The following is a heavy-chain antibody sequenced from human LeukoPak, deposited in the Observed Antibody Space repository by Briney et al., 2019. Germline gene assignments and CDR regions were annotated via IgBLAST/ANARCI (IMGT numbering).Heavy chain of an antibody. Sequence: NPGGSLRLSCAASGFTFSSYAMSWVRQAPGRGLEWVRRIKSKTDGGTTDYAAPVKGRFTTSRDDSKNTLYLQMNSLKTEDTAVYYCTTGHSWGDAFDIWGQGTMVTVSS. CDR2: IKSKTDGGTT. V-gene: IGHV3-15*01. CDR3: TTGHSWGDAFDI. D-gene: IGHD3-16*01. CDR1: GFTFSSYA. J-gene: IGHJ3*02.